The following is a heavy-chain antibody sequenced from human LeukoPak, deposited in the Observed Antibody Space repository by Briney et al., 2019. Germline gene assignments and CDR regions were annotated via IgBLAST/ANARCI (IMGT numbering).Heavy chain of an antibody. J-gene: IGHJ3*02. CDR3: ARVDLGYCSSTSCPTQAFDI. D-gene: IGHD2-2*01. CDR1: GGSFSGYY. CDR2: INHSGST. V-gene: IGHV4-34*01. Sequence: SETLSLTCAVYGGSFSGYYWSWIRQPPGKGLEWIGEINHSGSTNYNPSLKSRVTISVDTSKNQFSLKLSSVTAADTAVYYCARVDLGYCSSTSCPTQAFDIWGQGTMVTVSS.